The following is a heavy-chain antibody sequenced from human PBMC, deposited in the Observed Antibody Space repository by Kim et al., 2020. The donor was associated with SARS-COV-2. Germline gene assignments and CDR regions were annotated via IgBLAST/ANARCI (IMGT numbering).Heavy chain of an antibody. CDR2: IKQDGSEK. J-gene: IGHJ5*02. D-gene: IGHD1-26*01. V-gene: IGHV3-7*01. Sequence: GGSLRLSCVDSGFMFSMYWMSWVRQAPGKGLEWVADIKQDGSEKYYVDSVKGRFTISRDNAKKSLYLQMNSLRVEDTAMYYCARDQVGAHLSWGQGTLVTVSS. CDR1: GFMFSMYW. CDR3: ARDQVGAHLS.